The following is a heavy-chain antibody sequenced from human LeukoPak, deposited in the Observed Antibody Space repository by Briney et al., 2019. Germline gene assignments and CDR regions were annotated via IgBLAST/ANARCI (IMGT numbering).Heavy chain of an antibody. Sequence: GGSLRLSCAASGFTFSSYWMSWVRQVPGKGLEWVANIKQDGSEKNYVDSVKGRFTISRDNAKNSLYLQMNSLRAEDTAVYYCRASGDAFDIWGQGTMVTVSS. CDR3: RASGDAFDI. V-gene: IGHV3-7*01. CDR1: GFTFSSYW. J-gene: IGHJ3*02. CDR2: IKQDGSEK. D-gene: IGHD1-26*01.